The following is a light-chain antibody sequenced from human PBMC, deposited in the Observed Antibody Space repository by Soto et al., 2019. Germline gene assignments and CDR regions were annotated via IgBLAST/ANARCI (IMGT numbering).Light chain of an antibody. J-gene: IGLJ3*02. CDR2: GNN. CDR1: NSNIGRNY. CDR3: ATWDNTLSVEE. Sequence: QSVLTQPPSVSAAPGQKVTISCFGSNSNIGRNYVSWYQQLPGTAPKLLIYGNNNRHSGITDRISGSKSGTSATLGITGLQPGDEADYYCATWDNTLSVEEFGGGTKLTVL. V-gene: IGLV1-51*01.